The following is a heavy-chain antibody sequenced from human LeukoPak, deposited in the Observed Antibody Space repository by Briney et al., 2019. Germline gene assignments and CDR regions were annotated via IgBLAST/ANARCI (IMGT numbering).Heavy chain of an antibody. CDR1: GFTFSSYS. J-gene: IGHJ4*02. D-gene: IGHD6-19*01. CDR2: ISSSSSYI. Sequence: GGSLRLSCAASGFTFSSYSMNWVRQAPGKGLEWVSSISSSSSYIYYADSVKGRFTISRDNAKNSLYLQMNSLRAEDTAVYYCARSRGSGLRRPFDYWGQGTLVTVSS. V-gene: IGHV3-21*01. CDR3: ARSRGSGLRRPFDY.